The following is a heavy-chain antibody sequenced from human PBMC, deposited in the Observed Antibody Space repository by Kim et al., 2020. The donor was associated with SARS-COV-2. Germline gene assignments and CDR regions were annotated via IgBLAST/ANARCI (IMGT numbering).Heavy chain of an antibody. CDR2: INPSGGST. Sequence: ASVKVSCKASGYTFTSYYMHWVRQAPGQGLEWMGIINPSGGSTSYAQKFQGRVTMTRDTSTSTVYMELSSLRSEDTAVYYCARATMVVTAIPAYFDYWGQGTLVTVSS. J-gene: IGHJ4*02. V-gene: IGHV1-46*01. CDR1: GYTFTSYY. CDR3: ARATMVVTAIPAYFDY. D-gene: IGHD2-21*02.